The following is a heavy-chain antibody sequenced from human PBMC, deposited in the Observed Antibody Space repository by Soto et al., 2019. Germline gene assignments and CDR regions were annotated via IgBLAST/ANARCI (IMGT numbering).Heavy chain of an antibody. Sequence: SVKVSCKASGGTFSSYTISWVRQAPGQGLEWMGRIIPILGIANYAQKFQGRVTITADKSTSTAYMELSSLRSEDTAVYYCARDVSPLRLRAMDCSGGSCPFDYWGQGTLVTVSS. V-gene: IGHV1-69*04. CDR2: IIPILGIA. CDR3: ARDVSPLRLRAMDCSGGSCPFDY. D-gene: IGHD2-15*01. J-gene: IGHJ4*02. CDR1: GGTFSSYT.